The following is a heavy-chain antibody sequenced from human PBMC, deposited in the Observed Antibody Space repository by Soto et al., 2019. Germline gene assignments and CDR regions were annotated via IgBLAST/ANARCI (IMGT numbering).Heavy chain of an antibody. CDR1: GFTFSDSW. CDR2: IKGDGSET. V-gene: IGHV3-7*05. Sequence: EMQLVESGGGLVQPGGSLRLSCAASGFTFSDSWMNWVRQAPGKGLEWVANIKGDGSETHYVDSVKGRFTISRDNAKNSLHLQMDSLRAEDTAVYHCASPGGELEPLTGWGHGTLVTVSS. D-gene: IGHD1-1*01. CDR3: ASPGGELEPLTG. J-gene: IGHJ4*01.